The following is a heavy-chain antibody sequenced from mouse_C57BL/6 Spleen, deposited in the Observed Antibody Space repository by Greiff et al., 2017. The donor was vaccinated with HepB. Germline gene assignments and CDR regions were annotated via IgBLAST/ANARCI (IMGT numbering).Heavy chain of an antibody. Sequence: VMLVESGPGLVAPSQSLSITCTVSGFSLTSYAISWVRQPPGKGLEWLGVIWTGGGTNYNSALKSRLSISKDNSKSQVFLKMNSLQTDDTARYYCARNGGSYDGYPPDYWGQGTTLTVSS. D-gene: IGHD2-3*01. CDR1: GFSLTSYA. CDR3: ARNGGSYDGYPPDY. V-gene: IGHV2-9-1*01. J-gene: IGHJ2*01. CDR2: IWTGGGT.